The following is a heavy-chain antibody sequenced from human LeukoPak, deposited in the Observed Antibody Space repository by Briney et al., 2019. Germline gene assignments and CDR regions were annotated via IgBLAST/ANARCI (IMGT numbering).Heavy chain of an antibody. V-gene: IGHV3-23*01. D-gene: IGHD3-22*01. CDR1: GFTFSSYV. CDR2: ISGSGGGT. Sequence: GGSLRLTCAASGFTFSSYVMIWVRQAPGKGLECVSVISGSGGGTDYADSVKGRFTISRDNSKNTLYLQMNSLRAEDTAVYYCAKDYYDSSGYPSYLDYWGQGTLVTVSS. J-gene: IGHJ4*02. CDR3: AKDYYDSSGYPSYLDY.